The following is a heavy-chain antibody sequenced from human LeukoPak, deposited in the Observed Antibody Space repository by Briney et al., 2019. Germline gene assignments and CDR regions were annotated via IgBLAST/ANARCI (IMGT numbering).Heavy chain of an antibody. Sequence: ASVKVSCKASGYTFTGYYMHWARQAPGQGLEWMGWINPNSGGTNYAQKFQGRVTMTRDTSISTAYMELSRLRSDDTAVYYCARDTYCSGGSCYSGYWGQGTLVTVSS. CDR1: GYTFTGYY. D-gene: IGHD2-15*01. CDR3: ARDTYCSGGSCYSGY. CDR2: INPNSGGT. V-gene: IGHV1-2*02. J-gene: IGHJ4*02.